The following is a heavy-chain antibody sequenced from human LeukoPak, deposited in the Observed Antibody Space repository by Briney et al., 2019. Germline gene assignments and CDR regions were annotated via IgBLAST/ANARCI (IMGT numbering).Heavy chain of an antibody. CDR3: ATGEEGNSWWDEFQH. V-gene: IGHV1-2*02. Sequence: ASVKVSCKASGYIFTAYYIHWVRQAPGQGLEWMGWSNPSSGDTTYAQKFQGRVTMTRDTSISTAYMELSRLTSDDTAVYYCATGEEGNSWWDEFQHWGQGTLVTVSS. D-gene: IGHD1-26*01. J-gene: IGHJ1*01. CDR2: SNPSSGDT. CDR1: GYIFTAYY.